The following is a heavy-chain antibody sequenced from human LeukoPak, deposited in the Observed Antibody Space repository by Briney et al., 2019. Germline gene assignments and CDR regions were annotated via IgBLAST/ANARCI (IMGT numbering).Heavy chain of an antibody. D-gene: IGHD5-12*01. V-gene: IGHV3-48*02. CDR1: GFTFSSYN. CDR2: ISSSSSTI. J-gene: IGHJ4*01. CDR3: ARRPKYSGDDADAAYFYY. Sequence: GGSLRLSCAASGFTFSSYNMNWVRQAPGKGLEWVSYISSSSSTIYYADSVKGRFTISRNNAKNSLYLQMNSLRDEDTAVYYCARRPKYSGDDADAAYFYYWGQGTMVTVSS.